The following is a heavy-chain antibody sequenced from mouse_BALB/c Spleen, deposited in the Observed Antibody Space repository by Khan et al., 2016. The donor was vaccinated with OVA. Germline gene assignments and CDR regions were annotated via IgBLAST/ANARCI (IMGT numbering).Heavy chain of an antibody. CDR1: GYTFSSYW. CDR3: ARMGDYGYDAWFAY. V-gene: IGHV1-9*01. CDR2: ILPGSDST. D-gene: IGHD2-2*01. J-gene: IGHJ3*01. Sequence: VQLQQSGAELMKPGASVKISCKATGYTFSSYWIEWIKQRPGHGLEWIGEILPGSDSTNYNEKFKGKATFTADTSSNTVYMQLSSLTAEDSAVYYCARMGDYGYDAWFAYWGQWTLVTVSA.